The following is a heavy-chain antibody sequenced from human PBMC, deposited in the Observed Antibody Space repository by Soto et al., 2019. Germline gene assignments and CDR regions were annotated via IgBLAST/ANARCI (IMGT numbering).Heavy chain of an antibody. J-gene: IGHJ4*02. CDR2: ISGNGNSA. CDR3: GKERRGSGWSVCNF. V-gene: IGHV3-23*01. CDR1: GFTFRDYA. D-gene: IGHD6-19*01. Sequence: AQLLESGGDLVQPGGSLRLSCAASGFTFRDYAMNWVRQAPGKGLEWVADISGNGNSARHADSVKGRFTISRDNSQNTLYLHMNSLRVDDTAIYYCGKERRGSGWSVCNFWDQGTLVTVSS.